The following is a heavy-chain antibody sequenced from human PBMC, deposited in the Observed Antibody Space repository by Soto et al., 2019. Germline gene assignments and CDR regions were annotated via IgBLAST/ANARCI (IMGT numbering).Heavy chain of an antibody. V-gene: IGHV3-30-3*01. CDR1: GFTFSSYP. J-gene: IGHJ4*02. Sequence: ESGGGVVQPGGSLRLSCEASGFTFSSYPMHWVRQAPGKGLEWVTLISYDGSNQYYADSVKGRFTISGDNSKDTLYLQMHSLTSDDTAVYFCARGPITQTSFIDHWGQGTLVTVSS. CDR2: ISYDGSNQ. CDR3: ARGPITQTSFIDH. D-gene: IGHD1-20*01.